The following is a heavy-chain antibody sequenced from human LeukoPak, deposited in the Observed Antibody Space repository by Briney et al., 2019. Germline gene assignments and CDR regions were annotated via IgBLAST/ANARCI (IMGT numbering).Heavy chain of an antibody. CDR3: AKSPNYYDSSGFDY. CDR1: GFTFSSYA. D-gene: IGHD3-22*01. J-gene: IGHJ4*02. Sequence: GGSLRLSCAASGFTFSSYAMSWVRQAPGKGLEWVSAISGSGGSTYYADSVKSRFTISRDNSKNTLYLQMNSLRAEDTAVYYCAKSPNYYDSSGFDYWGQGTLVTVSS. V-gene: IGHV3-23*01. CDR2: ISGSGGST.